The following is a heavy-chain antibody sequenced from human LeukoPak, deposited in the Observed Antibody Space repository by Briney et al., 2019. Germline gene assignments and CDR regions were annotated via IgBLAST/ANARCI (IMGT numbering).Heavy chain of an antibody. CDR3: ARDHCSSTSCPRDYYYYYMDV. CDR2: MNPNSGNT. V-gene: IGHV1-8*01. Sequence: GESLKISCKASGYTSTSYDINWVRQATGQGLEWMGWMNPNSGNTGYAQKFQGRVTMTRDTSTSTVYMELSSLRSEDTAVYYCARDHCSSTSCPRDYYYYYMDVWGKGTTVTVSS. CDR1: GYTSTSYD. D-gene: IGHD2-2*01. J-gene: IGHJ6*03.